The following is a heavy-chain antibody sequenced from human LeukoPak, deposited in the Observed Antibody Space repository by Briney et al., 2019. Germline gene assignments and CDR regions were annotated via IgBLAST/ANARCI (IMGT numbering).Heavy chain of an antibody. CDR2: ISGSGGST. CDR1: GFTFSNYA. D-gene: IGHD3-22*01. V-gene: IGHV3-23*01. Sequence: PGGSLRLSCAASGFTFSNYAMSWVRQAPGKGLEWVSAISGSGGSTYYADSVKGRFTISRDNSKNTLYLQMNSLRPEDTAVYYCAKKWSGDYDSSDVNDAFDIWGQGTMVTVSS. J-gene: IGHJ3*02. CDR3: AKKWSGDYDSSDVNDAFDI.